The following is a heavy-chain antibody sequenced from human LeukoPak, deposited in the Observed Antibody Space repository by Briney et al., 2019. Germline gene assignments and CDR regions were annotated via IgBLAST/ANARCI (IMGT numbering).Heavy chain of an antibody. Sequence: GGSLRLSCAASGFTFSDYYMSWIRQAPGKGLEWVSYISSSGSTIYYADSVKGRFTISRDNAKNSPYLQMNSLRAEDTAVYYCASSSTLRGVMGYYYGMDVWGQGTTVTVSS. CDR1: GFTFSDYY. CDR2: ISSSGSTI. V-gene: IGHV3-11*01. CDR3: ASSSTLRGVMGYYYGMDV. J-gene: IGHJ6*02. D-gene: IGHD3-10*01.